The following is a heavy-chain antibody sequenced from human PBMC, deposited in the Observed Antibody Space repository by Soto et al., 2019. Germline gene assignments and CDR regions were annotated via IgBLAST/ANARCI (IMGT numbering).Heavy chain of an antibody. CDR2: IHYSGATP. CDR1: GYTFTNYY. Sequence: QVQLVQSGAEVKRPGASVKVSCKASGYTFTNYYMHWVRQAPGQGLEWMGGIHYSGATPTCAQRFQGRLTMARDRSTSTVYVELSRRTSEDPAVYYCAGGGPDLATIGSFNYGGQGTLATVSS. D-gene: IGHD3-16*01. J-gene: IGHJ4*02. V-gene: IGHV1-46*01. CDR3: AGGGPDLATIGSFNY.